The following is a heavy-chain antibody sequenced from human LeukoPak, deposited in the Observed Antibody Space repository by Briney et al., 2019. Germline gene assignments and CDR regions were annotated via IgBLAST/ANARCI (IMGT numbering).Heavy chain of an antibody. CDR2: INHSGST. CDR1: GGSFSGYY. V-gene: IGHV4-34*01. Sequence: PSETLSLTCAVYGGSFSGYYWSWIRQPPGKGLEWIGEINHSGSTNYNPSLKSRVTISVDTSKNQFSLKLSSVTAADTAVYYCARGDGPLLWFGELLSAEYFQHWGQGTLVTVSS. J-gene: IGHJ1*01. D-gene: IGHD3-10*01. CDR3: ARGDGPLLWFGELLSAEYFQH.